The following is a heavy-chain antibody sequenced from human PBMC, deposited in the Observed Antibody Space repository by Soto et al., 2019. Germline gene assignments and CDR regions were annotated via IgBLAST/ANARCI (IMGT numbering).Heavy chain of an antibody. V-gene: IGHV3-33*01. Sequence: QVQLVESGGGVVQPGRSLRLSCAASGFTFSSYGMHWVRQAPGKGLEWVAVIWYDGSNKYYADSVKGRFTISRDNSKNTLYLQMNCLRAEDTAVYYCARDLRPGVSPFDYWGQGTLVTFSS. J-gene: IGHJ4*02. CDR1: GFTFSSYG. CDR2: IWYDGSNK. D-gene: IGHD2-8*01. CDR3: ARDLRPGVSPFDY.